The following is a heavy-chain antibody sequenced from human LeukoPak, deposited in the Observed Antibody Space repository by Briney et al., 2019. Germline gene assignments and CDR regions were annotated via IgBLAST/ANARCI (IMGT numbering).Heavy chain of an antibody. Sequence: PGGSLRLSCAASGFTFSSYGMHWVRQAPGKGLEWVAVIWYDGSNKYYADSVKGRFTISRDNSKNTLYLQMNSLRAEDTAVYYCARDRITMARGVINNWFDPWGQGTLVTVSS. CDR1: GFTFSSYG. CDR3: ARDRITMARGVINNWFDP. CDR2: IWYDGSNK. D-gene: IGHD3-10*01. J-gene: IGHJ5*02. V-gene: IGHV3-33*01.